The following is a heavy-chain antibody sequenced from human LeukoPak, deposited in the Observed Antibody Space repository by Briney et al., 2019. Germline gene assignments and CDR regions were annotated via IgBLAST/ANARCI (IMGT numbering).Heavy chain of an antibody. D-gene: IGHD5-18*01. CDR1: GFTFDDYA. V-gene: IGHV3-9*01. J-gene: IGHJ4*02. CDR3: AKLYGYSYGYIDF. Sequence: GGSLRLSCAASGFTFDDYAMHWVRQAPGKGLEWVSGISWNSGSIGYADSVKGRFTISRDNAENSLYLQMNSLRAEDTALYYCAKLYGYSYGYIDFWGQGTLVTVSS. CDR2: ISWNSGSI.